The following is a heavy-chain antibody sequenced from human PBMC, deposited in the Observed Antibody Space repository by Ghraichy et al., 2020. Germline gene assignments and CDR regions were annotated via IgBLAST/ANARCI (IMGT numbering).Heavy chain of an antibody. CDR1: GGSISSSAYS. CDR3: ARALNYVGFDY. V-gene: IGHV4-30-2*01. J-gene: IGHJ4*02. CDR2: VYYDGST. Sequence: SLNISCAVSGGSISSSAYSWTWIRQPPEKGLEWIAYVYYDGSTYYNPSLKSRATISLDNSKSQFSLELTSVTAADTAAYYCARALNYVGFDYWGQGTLVTVSS. D-gene: IGHD3-16*01.